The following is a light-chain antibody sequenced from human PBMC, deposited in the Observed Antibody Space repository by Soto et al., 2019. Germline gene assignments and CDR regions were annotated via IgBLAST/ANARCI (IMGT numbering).Light chain of an antibody. J-gene: IGKJ5*01. CDR1: QSVSSSY. CDR2: GAS. V-gene: IGKV3-20*01. Sequence: EIVLTQSPATRSLSPGERATLSCRASQSVSSSYLAWYQQKPGQAPRLLTYGASSRATGIPDRFSGSGSGTDFTLTISRLEPEDFAVYYCQQYGNSPITFGQGTRLEVK. CDR3: QQYGNSPIT.